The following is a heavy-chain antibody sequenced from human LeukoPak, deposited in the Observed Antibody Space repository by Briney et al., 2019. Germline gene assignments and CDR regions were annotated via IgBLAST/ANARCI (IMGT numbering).Heavy chain of an antibody. CDR1: GYTFTVYY. V-gene: IGHV1-2*02. CDR3: AKGGGYSGYDSVYY. J-gene: IGHJ4*02. D-gene: IGHD5-12*01. Sequence: ASVKVSCKASGYTFTVYYMHWVRQAPGQGLEWMGWINPNSGGTNYAQKFQGRVTMTRDTSISTAYMELSRLRSDDTAVYYCAKGGGYSGYDSVYYWGQGTLVTVSS. CDR2: INPNSGGT.